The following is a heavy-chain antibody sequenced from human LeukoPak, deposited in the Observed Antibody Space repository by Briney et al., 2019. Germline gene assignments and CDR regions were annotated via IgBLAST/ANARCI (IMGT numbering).Heavy chain of an antibody. CDR2: MNPNSGNT. CDR1: GYTFTSYD. CDR3: ARDDWGITRVRFYYYYGMDV. Sequence: ASVKVSCKASGYTFTSYDINWVRQATGQGLEWMGWMNPNSGNTGYAQKFQGRVTMTRNTSISTVYMELSSLRSEDTAVYYCARDDWGITRVRFYYYYGMDVWGQGTTVTVSS. J-gene: IGHJ6*02. V-gene: IGHV1-8*01. D-gene: IGHD1-20*01.